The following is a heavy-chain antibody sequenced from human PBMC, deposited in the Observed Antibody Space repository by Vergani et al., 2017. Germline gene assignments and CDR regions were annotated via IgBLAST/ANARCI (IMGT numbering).Heavy chain of an antibody. D-gene: IGHD2-15*01. J-gene: IGHJ6*02. CDR2: INHSGST. CDR3: ARLGYYYYYGMDV. V-gene: IGHV4-34*01. Sequence: QVQLQQWGAGLLKPSETLSLTCAVYGGSFSGYYWSWIRQPPGKGLEWIGEINHSGSTNYNPSLKSRVTISVDTSKNQFSLKLSSVTAADTAVYYCARLGYYYYYGMDVWGQGTTVTVSS. CDR1: GGSFSGYY.